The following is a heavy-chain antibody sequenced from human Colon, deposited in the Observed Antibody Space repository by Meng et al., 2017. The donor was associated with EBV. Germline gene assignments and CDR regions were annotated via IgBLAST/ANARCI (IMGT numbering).Heavy chain of an antibody. D-gene: IGHD2-15*01. CDR1: GGPSSNFY. CDR2: MNQSGST. V-gene: IGHV4-34*01. CDR3: ARAWGYCSSGSCRTG. Sequence: QVQLQQWGAGLLNPSGTLARTCAVYGGPSSNFYWSWIRQPPGKGLEWIGEMNQSGSTNYNPSLKSRVTISVDASKNQFSLKLSSVTAADTAVYYCARAWGYCSSGSCRTGWGQGTLVTVSS. J-gene: IGHJ4*02.